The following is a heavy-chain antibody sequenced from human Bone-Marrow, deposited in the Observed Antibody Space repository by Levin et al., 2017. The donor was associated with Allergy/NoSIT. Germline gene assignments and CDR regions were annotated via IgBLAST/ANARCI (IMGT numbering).Heavy chain of an antibody. CDR1: GFSFSSHW. V-gene: IGHV3-7*01. CDR2: IKGDGSEK. J-gene: IGHJ4*02. D-gene: IGHD4-23*01. CDR3: ARDGPAAVDFDY. Sequence: HTGGSLRLSCVASGFSFSSHWMIWVRQAPGKGLEWVANIKGDGSEKSYEDSVKGRFTVSRDNAKNSLYLQMSSLRAEDTAVYYCARDGPAAVDFDYWGQGTLVTVSS.